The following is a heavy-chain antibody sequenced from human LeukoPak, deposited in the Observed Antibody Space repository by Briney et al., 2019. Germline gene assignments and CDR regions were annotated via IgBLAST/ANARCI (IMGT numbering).Heavy chain of an antibody. CDR2: ISAYNGNT. Sequence: GASVKVSCKASGYTFTSYGISWVRQAPGQGLEWMGWISAYNGNTNYAQKFQGRVTMTTDTSTSTVYMEVRSLRSDDTAVYYCARQDYSNYGNWFDPWGQGTLVTVSS. CDR3: ARQDYSNYGNWFDP. J-gene: IGHJ5*02. D-gene: IGHD4-11*01. CDR1: GYTFTSYG. V-gene: IGHV1-18*01.